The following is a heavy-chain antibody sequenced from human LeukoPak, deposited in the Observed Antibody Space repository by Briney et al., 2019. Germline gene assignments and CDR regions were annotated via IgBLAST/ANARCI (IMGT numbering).Heavy chain of an antibody. V-gene: IGHV4-4*07. CDR1: GGSISSYY. CDR2: IYTSGST. D-gene: IGHD6-19*01. Sequence: SETLSLTCTVSGGSISSYYWSWIRQPAGKGLEWIGRIYTSGSTNYNPSLKSRVTMSVDTSKNRFSLKLSSVTAADTAVYYCARDLRVIAVAGTIRAKHDAFDIWGQGTMVTVSS. J-gene: IGHJ3*02. CDR3: ARDLRVIAVAGTIRAKHDAFDI.